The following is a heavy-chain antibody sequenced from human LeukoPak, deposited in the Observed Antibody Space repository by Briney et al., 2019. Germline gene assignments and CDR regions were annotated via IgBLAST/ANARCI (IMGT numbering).Heavy chain of an antibody. CDR3: ARDLTSYGSGPSFDY. CDR1: GGTFSSYA. Sequence: GASVKVSCKASGGTFSSYAISWVRQAPGQGLGWMGWISAYNGNTNYAQKLQGRVTMTTDTSTSTAYMELRSLRSDDTAVYYCARDLTSYGSGPSFDYWGQGTLVTVSS. J-gene: IGHJ4*02. V-gene: IGHV1-18*01. CDR2: ISAYNGNT. D-gene: IGHD3-10*01.